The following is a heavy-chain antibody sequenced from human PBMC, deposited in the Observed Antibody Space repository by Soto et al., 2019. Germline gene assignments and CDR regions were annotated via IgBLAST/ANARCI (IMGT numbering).Heavy chain of an antibody. Sequence: VESLKISSKGSGYSFTSYWISWVRQMPGKGLEWMGRIDPSDSYTNYSPSFLGLVTISADKSISTAYLQWSRLRATDTPHYYCATHGGCWTCYNDMGVWGQRTTVAV. CDR1: GYSFTSYW. D-gene: IGHD1-1*01. V-gene: IGHV5-10-1*01. J-gene: IGHJ6*02. CDR2: IDPSDSYT. CDR3: ATHGGCWTCYNDMGV.